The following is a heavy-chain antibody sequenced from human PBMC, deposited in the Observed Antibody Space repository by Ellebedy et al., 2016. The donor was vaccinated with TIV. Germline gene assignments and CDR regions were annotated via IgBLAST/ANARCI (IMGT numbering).Heavy chain of an antibody. CDR2: ISNTGSRT. V-gene: IGHV3-23*01. CDR3: AKGRGGGSDSSAPRYYFDY. CDR1: GFTFSSFA. D-gene: IGHD3-22*01. J-gene: IGHJ4*02. Sequence: PGGSLRLSCAASGFTFSSFAMGWVRQAPGKGLEWVSTISNTGSRTYYADSVEGRFIISRDNSKKTLYLQMNSLRAEDTAVYYCAKGRGGGSDSSAPRYYFDYWGLGTLVTVSS.